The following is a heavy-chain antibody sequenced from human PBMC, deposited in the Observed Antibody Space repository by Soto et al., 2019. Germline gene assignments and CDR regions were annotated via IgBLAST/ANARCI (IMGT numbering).Heavy chain of an antibody. CDR1: SVSSGGRDDF. D-gene: IGHD3-9*01. Sequence: PSVPLDVPKTVVSVSSGGRDDFRSWIRQPPGKGLEWIGYIYYSGSTYYIPSLKSRVTISVDTSKNQFSLKLSSVTAADTAVYYCALTPGCGLVKGNWFAPWGQGTLVTVSS. J-gene: IGHJ5*02. V-gene: IGHV4-30-4*08. CDR3: ALTPGCGLVKGNWFAP. CDR2: IYYSGST.